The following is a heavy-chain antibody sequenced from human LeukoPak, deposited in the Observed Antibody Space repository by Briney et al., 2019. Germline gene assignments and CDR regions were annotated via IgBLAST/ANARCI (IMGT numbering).Heavy chain of an antibody. CDR3: AREFQDYTDYVRYYYYGLDV. V-gene: IGHV3-7*01. CDR1: GFTFSNYW. D-gene: IGHD4-11*01. CDR2: IKQDGGEK. Sequence: GGSLRLSCAASGFTFSNYWMSWVRQAPGKGLEWVANIKQDGGEKYYVDSVKGRFTISRDNSRGTVHLQMNSLRGEDTAVYFCAREFQDYTDYVRYYYYGLDVWGQGTTVTVS. J-gene: IGHJ6*02.